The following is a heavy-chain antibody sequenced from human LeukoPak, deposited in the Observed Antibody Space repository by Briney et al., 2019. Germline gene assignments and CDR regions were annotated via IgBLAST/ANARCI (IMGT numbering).Heavy chain of an antibody. J-gene: IGHJ4*02. D-gene: IGHD2-21*01. Sequence: GPSVKVSCKASGYTFSDYYIHWVRQAPGQGLEWMGWINPNSGGTNYAQRFQGRVTMTRDTSISTVYVELSRVRSDDTAVYYCTRLLIYWGQGTLVTVSS. CDR2: INPNSGGT. V-gene: IGHV1-2*02. CDR1: GYTFSDYY. CDR3: TRLLIY.